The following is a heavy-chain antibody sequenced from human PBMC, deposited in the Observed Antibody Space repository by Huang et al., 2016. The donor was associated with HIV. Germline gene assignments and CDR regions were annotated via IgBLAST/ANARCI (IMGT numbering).Heavy chain of an antibody. J-gene: IGHJ3*02. CDR2: IKYDGSEK. V-gene: IGHV3-30*02. CDR1: GFCFSNYG. CDR3: SARRRDAYRGDTFEI. Sequence: QVFLVASGGGVVQPGGSLRLSCAASGFCFSNYGVHWVRLEPGKGLEWVQFIKYDGSEKKYADSGKGRFRISRDNLRNTVFVQMNSLRPEDTAVYYCSARRRDAYRGDTFEIWGQGTVVTVSS. D-gene: IGHD4-4*01.